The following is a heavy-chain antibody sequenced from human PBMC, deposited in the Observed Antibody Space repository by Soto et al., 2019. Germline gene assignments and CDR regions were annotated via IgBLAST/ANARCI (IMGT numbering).Heavy chain of an antibody. CDR1: GWSFSGYY. J-gene: IGHJ4*02. V-gene: IGHV4-34*01. D-gene: IGHD6-13*01. CDR2: INHSGST. Sequence: SETLSLSCAFYGWSFSGYYWSWIRQPPGKGLEWIGEINHSGSTNYNPSLKSRVTISVDTSKNQFSLKLSSVTAADTAVYYCARAEVAAAGCFDYWGQGTLVTVSS. CDR3: ARAEVAAAGCFDY.